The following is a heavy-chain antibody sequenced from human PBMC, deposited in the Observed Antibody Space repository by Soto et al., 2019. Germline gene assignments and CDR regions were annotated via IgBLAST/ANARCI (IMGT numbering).Heavy chain of an antibody. CDR3: ARVSIVGAFDY. D-gene: IGHD1-26*01. CDR1: GGSFSGYY. Sequence: QVQLQQWGAGLLKPSETLSLTCAVYGGSFSGYYWSWIRQPPGKGLEWIGEINHSGSTNYNPSLKSRVTISVDTSKNQFSLKLSFVTAADTAVYYCARVSIVGAFDYWGQGTLVTVSS. CDR2: INHSGST. V-gene: IGHV4-34*01. J-gene: IGHJ4*02.